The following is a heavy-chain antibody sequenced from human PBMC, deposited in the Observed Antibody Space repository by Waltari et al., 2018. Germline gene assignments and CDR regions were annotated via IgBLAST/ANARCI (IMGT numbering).Heavy chain of an antibody. CDR2: IQHSGIT. Sequence: QEQLQQWGAGRLKPSETLSLTCAVYGGSFSDYYWSWIRQPPGKGLEWIGEIQHSGITKYNPSLQSRVTISLDTSKNQFSLKLTSVTAADTAVYYCARKPVVGATDYWGQGTLVTVSS. CDR3: ARKPVVGATDY. CDR1: GGSFSDYY. J-gene: IGHJ4*02. V-gene: IGHV4-34*02. D-gene: IGHD1-26*01.